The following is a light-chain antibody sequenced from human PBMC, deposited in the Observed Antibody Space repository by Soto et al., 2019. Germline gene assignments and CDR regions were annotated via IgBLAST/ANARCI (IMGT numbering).Light chain of an antibody. J-gene: IGLJ2*01. CDR2: SNN. V-gene: IGLV1-44*01. CDR3: AAWDDTLNGPI. CDR1: SSNIGISS. Sequence: QSVLTQPPSSSGTPGQRITISCSGGSSNIGISSVNWYQQVTGTAPKLLMYSNNQRPSGVPDRFSGSKSGTSASLAISGLQSEDEAHYYCAAWDDTLNGPIFGGGTQLTVL.